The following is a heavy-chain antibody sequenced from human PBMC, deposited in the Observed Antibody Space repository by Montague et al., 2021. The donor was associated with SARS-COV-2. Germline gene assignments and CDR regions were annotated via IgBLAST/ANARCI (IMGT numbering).Heavy chain of an antibody. J-gene: IGHJ5*02. CDR2: IYGDDDE. D-gene: IGHD6-13*01. CDR3: AHTKAPAGDRWFDP. CDR1: GFSLSTRGVG. V-gene: IGHV2-5*02. Sequence: PALVKPTQTLTLTCTFSGFSLSTRGVGVGWIRQPPGKALEWLALIYGDDDERYSPSLESRLTISKDNSKNQVVLTMTKMAPVDTATYYCAHTKAPAGDRWFDPWGQGTPVTVSS.